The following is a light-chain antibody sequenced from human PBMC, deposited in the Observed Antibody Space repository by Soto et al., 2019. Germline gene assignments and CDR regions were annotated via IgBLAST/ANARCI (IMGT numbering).Light chain of an antibody. Sequence: QSVLTQPPSASGSPGQSVTISCTGTSSDVGGYNYVSWYQQHPGKAPKLMIYEVSKRHSGVPDRFSGSKSGNTASLTVSGLQAEDEADYYCNSYAGSNNGVFGGGTKLTVL. CDR1: SSDVGGYNY. J-gene: IGLJ3*02. CDR3: NSYAGSNNGV. V-gene: IGLV2-8*01. CDR2: EVS.